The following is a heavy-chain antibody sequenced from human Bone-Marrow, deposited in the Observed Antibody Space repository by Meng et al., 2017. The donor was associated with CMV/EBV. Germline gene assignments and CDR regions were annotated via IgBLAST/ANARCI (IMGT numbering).Heavy chain of an antibody. CDR1: GGTFSSYA. Sequence: SVKVSCKASGGTFSSYAISWVRQAPGQGLEWMGGIIPIFGTANYAQKFQGRVTITTDESTSTAYMELSSLRSEDTAVYYCAKDVVLWFGELFTPYFDYWGQGTLVTVSS. CDR2: IIPIFGTA. V-gene: IGHV1-69*05. J-gene: IGHJ4*02. CDR3: AKDVVLWFGELFTPYFDY. D-gene: IGHD3-10*01.